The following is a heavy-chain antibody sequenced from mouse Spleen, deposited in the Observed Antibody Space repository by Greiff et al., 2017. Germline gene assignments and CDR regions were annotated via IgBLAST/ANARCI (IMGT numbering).Heavy chain of an antibody. J-gene: IGHJ3*01. Sequence: QVQLQQSGAELMKPGASVKLSCKATGYTFTGYWIEWVKQRPGHGLEWIGEILPGSGTTNYNEKFKSKATLTVDKSSSTAYMQLSSLTSEDSAVYYCARGQLGSWFAYWGQGTLVTVSA. V-gene: IGHV1-9*01. CDR2: ILPGSGTT. CDR3: ARGQLGSWFAY. D-gene: IGHD3-1*01. CDR1: GYTFTGYW.